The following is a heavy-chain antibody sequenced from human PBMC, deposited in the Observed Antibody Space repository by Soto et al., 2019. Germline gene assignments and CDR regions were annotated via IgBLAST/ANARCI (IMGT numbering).Heavy chain of an antibody. CDR2: MSYAGSHE. CDR1: GFTFSTYG. CDR3: ARGPSYSDSYFDH. Sequence: PGGSLRLSCAASGFTFSTYGMHWVRQAPGKGLEWVAVMSYAGSHEFYADSVKGRFSISRDNSRNTLYLQMNSLRPEDTAVYYCARGPSYSDSYFDHWGQGTLVTVSS. V-gene: IGHV3-30*03. J-gene: IGHJ4*02. D-gene: IGHD4-17*01.